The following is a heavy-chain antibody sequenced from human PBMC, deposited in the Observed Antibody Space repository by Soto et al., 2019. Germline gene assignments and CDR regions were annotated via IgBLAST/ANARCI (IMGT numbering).Heavy chain of an antibody. CDR3: ARAVAGTSAYYYHFYYMDV. D-gene: IGHD6-19*01. V-gene: IGHV3-11*01. Sequence: QVQLVESGGGLVKPGGSLRLSCAASGFTFSDYYMSWIHQAPGKGLEWVSYISSSGSTIYYADSVKGRFTISRDNAKNSLYLQMNSLRAEDTAVYYCARAVAGTSAYYYHFYYMDVWGKGTTVTVSS. J-gene: IGHJ6*03. CDR2: ISSSGSTI. CDR1: GFTFSDYY.